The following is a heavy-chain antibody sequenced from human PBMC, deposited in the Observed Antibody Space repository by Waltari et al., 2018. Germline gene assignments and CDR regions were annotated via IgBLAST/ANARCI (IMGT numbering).Heavy chain of an antibody. Sequence: QVQLQESGPGLVKPSPPLSLPCTVSGGSISSGSYAWRWTGQPAGKGLEWIGRNYTSGSTNYNPSLKSRVTISVDTSKNQFSLKLSSVTAADTAVYYCARDIAAAGTSAWFDPWGQGTLVTVSS. J-gene: IGHJ5*02. CDR3: ARDIAAAGTSAWFDP. CDR2: NYTSGST. CDR1: GGSISSGSYA. D-gene: IGHD6-13*01. V-gene: IGHV4-61*02.